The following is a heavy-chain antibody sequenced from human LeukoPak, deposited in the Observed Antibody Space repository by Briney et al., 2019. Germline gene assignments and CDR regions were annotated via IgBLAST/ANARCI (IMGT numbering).Heavy chain of an antibody. CDR2: INHSGST. D-gene: IGHD1-26*01. CDR1: GGSFSDYY. J-gene: IGHJ4*02. CDR3: ARLWDQSGSY. V-gene: IGHV4-34*01. Sequence: SETLSLTCALYGGSFSDYYWSWIRQPPGKGLEWIGEINHSGSTNYNRSLKSRVTISVDTSKNQFSLKLSSVTAADTAVYYCARLWDQSGSYWGQGTLAIVSS.